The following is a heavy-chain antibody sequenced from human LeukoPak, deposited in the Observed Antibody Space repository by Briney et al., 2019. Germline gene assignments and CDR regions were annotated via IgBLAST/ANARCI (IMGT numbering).Heavy chain of an antibody. J-gene: IGHJ6*02. V-gene: IGHV4-59*01. D-gene: IGHD6-19*01. Sequence: TSETLSLTCTVSGGSISSYYWSWIRQPPGKGLEWIGYIYYSGSTNYNPSLKSRVTISVDTSKNQFSLKLSSVTAADTAVYYCARDRIAVAAKALYYGMDVWGQGTTVTVSS. CDR1: GGSISSYY. CDR2: IYYSGST. CDR3: ARDRIAVAAKALYYGMDV.